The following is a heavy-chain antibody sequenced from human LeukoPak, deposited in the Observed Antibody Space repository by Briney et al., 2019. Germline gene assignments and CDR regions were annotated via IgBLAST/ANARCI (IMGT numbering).Heavy chain of an antibody. Sequence: ASVKVSCKASGYTFTSYDINWVRQATGQGLEWMGWMNPNSGNTGYAQKFQGRVTMTRDTSISTAYMELSRLRSDDTAVYYCARSIFGVVIKAFDIWGQGTMVTVSS. CDR2: MNPNSGNT. CDR3: ARSIFGVVIKAFDI. D-gene: IGHD3-3*01. CDR1: GYTFTSYD. J-gene: IGHJ3*02. V-gene: IGHV1-8*02.